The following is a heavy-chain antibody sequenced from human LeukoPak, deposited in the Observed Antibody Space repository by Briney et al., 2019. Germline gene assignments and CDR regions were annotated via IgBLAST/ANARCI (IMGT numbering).Heavy chain of an antibody. CDR3: EKTMGGSYKGYFEY. CDR2: ISGGGGTT. Sequence: GGSLRLSCAASGFTFSSYVMSWVRQAPGKGLEWVSSISGGGGTTDYADSVKGRFTISRGNSKNTLSLQMNSLRAEDTAVYHCEKTMGGSYKGYFEYWGQGTLVTVSS. D-gene: IGHD1-26*01. J-gene: IGHJ4*02. V-gene: IGHV3-23*01. CDR1: GFTFSSYV.